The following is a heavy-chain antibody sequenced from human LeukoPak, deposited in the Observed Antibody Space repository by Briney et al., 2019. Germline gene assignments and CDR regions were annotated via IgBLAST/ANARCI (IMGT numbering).Heavy chain of an antibody. CDR2: ISSTSSYI. J-gene: IGHJ6*02. CDR1: GFTFSNYN. V-gene: IGHV3-21*01. CDR3: ARALWSGPVYYGMDV. D-gene: IGHD3-10*01. Sequence: GGSLRLSCAASGFTFSNYNFYWVRQAPGKGLEWVSSISSTSSYIYYADSMKGRFTISRDNAKNSLYLQMNSLRAEDTAVYYCARALWSGPVYYGMDVWGQGTTVTVSS.